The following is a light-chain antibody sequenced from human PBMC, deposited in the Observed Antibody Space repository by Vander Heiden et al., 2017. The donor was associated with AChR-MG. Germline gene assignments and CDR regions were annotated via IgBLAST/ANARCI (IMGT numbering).Light chain of an antibody. J-gene: IGLJ1*01. Sequence: QSALTQPASVSGSPGQSITLPCTGTSSDVGGYNYVSWYQQHPGKAPKIMIYDGSNRPSGVANRFSGSKSGNTASLTISGLQAEDEADYYCSSYTSSSTPFYVFGTGTKVTVL. CDR1: SSDVGGYNY. CDR3: SSYTSSSTPFYV. V-gene: IGLV2-14*01. CDR2: DGS.